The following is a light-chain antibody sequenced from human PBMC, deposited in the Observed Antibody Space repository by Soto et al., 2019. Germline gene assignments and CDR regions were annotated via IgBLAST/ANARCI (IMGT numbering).Light chain of an antibody. J-gene: IGKJ2*01. CDR3: QQSYSTLYT. Sequence: DIQMTQSPSSLSASVGDRVTITCRASQSISSYLNWYQQKPGKDPKLLIYAASSLQSGVPSRFSGSGSGTDFTLTISSLQPEDFATYYCQQSYSTLYTCGQGTKLEIK. CDR2: AAS. CDR1: QSISSY. V-gene: IGKV1-39*01.